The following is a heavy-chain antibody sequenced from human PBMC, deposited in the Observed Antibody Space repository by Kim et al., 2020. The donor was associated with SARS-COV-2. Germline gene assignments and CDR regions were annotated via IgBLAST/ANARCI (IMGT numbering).Heavy chain of an antibody. CDR1: GDSVSSSTAA. CDR3: VRGLYYDSSGYDKLDL. V-gene: IGHV6-1*01. J-gene: IGHJ5*02. D-gene: IGHD3-22*01. CDR2: TYFRSKWFN. Sequence: SQTLSLTCAISGDSVSSSTAAWHWIRQSPSRGLEWLGRTYFRSKWFNDYAVSVKSRATINPDTSKNQFSLELSSVTPEDTAVYYCVRGLYYDSSGYDKLDLWGQGTLVTVSS.